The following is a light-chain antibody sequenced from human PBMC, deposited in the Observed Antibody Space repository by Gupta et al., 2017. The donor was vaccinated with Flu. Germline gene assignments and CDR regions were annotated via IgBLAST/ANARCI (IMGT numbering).Light chain of an antibody. Sequence: DIVLTQSPDSLAVSLGERAPINCKSSQSVLHTSTNNNYLAWFQQKPQQPPKLLIYWASTRESGVPDRFSGSGSGTDFTLTISSLQAEDVAVYYCQQYYSIPYNFGQGTKLEIK. V-gene: IGKV4-1*01. J-gene: IGKJ2*01. CDR1: QSVLHTSTNNNY. CDR2: WAS. CDR3: QQYYSIPYN.